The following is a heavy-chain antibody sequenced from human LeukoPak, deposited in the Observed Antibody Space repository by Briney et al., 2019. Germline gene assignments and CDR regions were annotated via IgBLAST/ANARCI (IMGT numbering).Heavy chain of an antibody. Sequence: GASVKVSCKASGGTFSSYAISWVRQAPGQGLEWMGGIIPIFGTANYAQKFQGRVTITTDESTSTAYMELSSLRSEDTAVYYCAAITIAAAGYDAFDIWGQGTMVTVSS. V-gene: IGHV1-69*05. CDR2: IIPIFGTA. CDR3: AAITIAAAGYDAFDI. D-gene: IGHD6-13*01. J-gene: IGHJ3*02. CDR1: GGTFSSYA.